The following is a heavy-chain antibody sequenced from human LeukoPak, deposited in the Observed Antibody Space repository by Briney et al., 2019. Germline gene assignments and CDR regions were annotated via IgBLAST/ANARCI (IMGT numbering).Heavy chain of an antibody. J-gene: IGHJ6*02. V-gene: IGHV4-30-2*01. CDR1: GGSISSGGYS. D-gene: IGHD6-13*01. Sequence: SQTLSLTCAVSGGSISSGGYSWSWIRQPPGKGLEWIGYIYHSGSTYYNPSLKSRVTISVDRSKNQFSLKLSSVTAADTAVYYCARGKQQLAGPYGMDVWSQGTTVTVSS. CDR3: ARGKQQLAGPYGMDV. CDR2: IYHSGST.